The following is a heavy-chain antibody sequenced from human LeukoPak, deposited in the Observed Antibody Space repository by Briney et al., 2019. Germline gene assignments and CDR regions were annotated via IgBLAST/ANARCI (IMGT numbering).Heavy chain of an antibody. CDR2: VYHSGST. CDR1: GYSISNGYY. D-gene: IGHD1-14*01. Sequence: PSETLSLTCSVSGYSISNGYYWGWIRQPPGKGLEFIGSVYHSGSTYYNPSLKSRVTISVDTSKNQFSLKLSSVTAADTAVYYCARDRNNAGIDYWGQGTLVTVSS. V-gene: IGHV4-38-2*02. CDR3: ARDRNNAGIDY. J-gene: IGHJ4*02.